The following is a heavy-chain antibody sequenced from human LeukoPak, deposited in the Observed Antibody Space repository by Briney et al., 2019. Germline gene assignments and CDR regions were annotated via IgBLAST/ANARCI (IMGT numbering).Heavy chain of an antibody. Sequence: GGSLRLSCQAPGSPSIEYRMNWAGKVPGKGLEWIAYIGIDSGNTKYADSVRGRFTISADKAKNSLYLQMNSLRVEDTAVYYCARDHNYAFDNWGQGTLVSVAS. CDR3: ARDHNYAFDN. D-gene: IGHD1-1*01. CDR2: IGIDSGNT. V-gene: IGHV3-48*01. J-gene: IGHJ4*02. CDR1: GSPSIEYR.